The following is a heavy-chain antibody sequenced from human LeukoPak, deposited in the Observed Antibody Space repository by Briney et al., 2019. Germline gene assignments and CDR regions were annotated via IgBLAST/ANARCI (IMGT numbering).Heavy chain of an antibody. CDR2: ISSSSSTI. CDR1: GFTFSSYT. Sequence: GGSLRLSRAASGFTFSSYTVNWVRQAPGKGLEWVSYISSSSSTIYYTDSVKGRFTISRDNAKNSLYLQMKDLRAEDTALYYCARDFLSDENQLRLAAPCDYWGQGTLVTVSS. CDR3: ARDFLSDENQLRLAAPCDY. J-gene: IGHJ4*02. D-gene: IGHD2-15*01. V-gene: IGHV3-48*04.